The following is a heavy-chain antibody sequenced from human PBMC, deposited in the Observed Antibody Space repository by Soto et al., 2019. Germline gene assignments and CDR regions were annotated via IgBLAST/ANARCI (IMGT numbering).Heavy chain of an antibody. D-gene: IGHD2-2*01. CDR3: ARSQGSSTSLEIDYDYYDGMDV. V-gene: IGHV1-69*01. J-gene: IGHJ6*02. CDR1: GCTFSSYA. Sequence: QVQLVQAGAEVKKPGSSVKVSCKASGCTFSSYAISWVRQAPGQGLEWMGGIIPISGTANYAQKFQGRVTITADESTSTDYRELRSLRSADTAVYYGARSQGSSTSLEIDYDYYDGMDVWGQGTTVTVSS. CDR2: IIPISGTA.